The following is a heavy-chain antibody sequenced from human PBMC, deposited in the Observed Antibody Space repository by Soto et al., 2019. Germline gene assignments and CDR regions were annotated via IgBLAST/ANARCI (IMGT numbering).Heavy chain of an antibody. J-gene: IGHJ6*02. CDR3: AKSPRRDLWFGRDQIYGMDV. Sequence: GESLKISCQASGYSLISYWIVWVRQRPGKGLEWMGIIFPADSDTRYSPSFRGQVTFSADRSISTAYLQWSSLNASDTAVYYCAKSPRRDLWFGRDQIYGMDVWGQGTTVTVSS. V-gene: IGHV5-51*01. D-gene: IGHD3-10*01. CDR1: GYSLISYW. CDR2: IFPADSDT.